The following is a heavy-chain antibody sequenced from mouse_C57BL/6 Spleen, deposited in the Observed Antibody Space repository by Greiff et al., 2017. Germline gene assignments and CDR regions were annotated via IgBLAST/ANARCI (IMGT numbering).Heavy chain of an antibody. CDR1: GFTFSSYG. Sequence: EVKLMESGGDLVKPGGSLKLSCAASGFTFSSYGMSWVRQTPDKRLEWVATISSGGSYTYYPDSVKGRFTISRDNAKNTLYLQMSSLKSEDTAMYYCARQDYYGTPWYFDVWGTGTTVTVSS. D-gene: IGHD1-1*01. V-gene: IGHV5-6*01. CDR3: ARQDYYGTPWYFDV. J-gene: IGHJ1*03. CDR2: ISSGGSYT.